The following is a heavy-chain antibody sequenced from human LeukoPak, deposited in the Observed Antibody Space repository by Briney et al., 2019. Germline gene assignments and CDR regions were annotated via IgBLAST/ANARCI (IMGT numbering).Heavy chain of an antibody. Sequence: ASVKVSCKASGYTFTGYYMYWVRQAPGQGLEWLGWINPNSGGTNYAQKFQGRVTMTRGTSISTAYMELSRLRSDDTAVYYCAREGTAAGNTFDYWGQGTLVTVSS. CDR2: INPNSGGT. CDR1: GYTFTGYY. J-gene: IGHJ4*02. V-gene: IGHV1-2*02. D-gene: IGHD6-13*01. CDR3: AREGTAAGNTFDY.